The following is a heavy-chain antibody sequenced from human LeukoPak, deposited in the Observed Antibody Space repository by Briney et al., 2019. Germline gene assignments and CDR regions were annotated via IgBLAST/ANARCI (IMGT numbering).Heavy chain of an antibody. V-gene: IGHV3-21*01. Sequence: GGSLRLSCAASGFTFSSYSMNWVRQAPGRGLEWVSSISSSSSYIYYADSVKGRFTISRDNAKNSLYLQMNSLRAEDTAVYYCARGGYSSGWLGYWGQGTLVTVSS. J-gene: IGHJ4*02. CDR2: ISSSSSYI. CDR1: GFTFSSYS. D-gene: IGHD6-19*01. CDR3: ARGGYSSGWLGY.